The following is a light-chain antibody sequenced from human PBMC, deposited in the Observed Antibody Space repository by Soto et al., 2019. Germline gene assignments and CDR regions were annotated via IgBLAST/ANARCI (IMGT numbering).Light chain of an antibody. CDR1: SSNIGKNT. CDR2: SND. V-gene: IGLV1-44*01. CDR3: AVWDDSLDGVV. J-gene: IGLJ2*01. Sequence: QSVLTQAPSASGTPGQRVTISCSGSSSNIGKNTVNWYQQLPGTAPKLLIYSNDQRPSGVPDRFSGSRSGTSVSLAISGLQSEDEAEYYCAVWDDSLDGVVFGRGTKLTVL.